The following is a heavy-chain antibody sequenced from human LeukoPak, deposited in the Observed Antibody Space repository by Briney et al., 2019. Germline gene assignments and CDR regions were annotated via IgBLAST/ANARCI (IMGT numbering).Heavy chain of an antibody. CDR1: GHTFTGFS. CDR3: MNNWFDYTGYFYFDY. D-gene: IGHD2-8*02. CDR2: IDPSGGT. V-gene: IGHV1-2*02. J-gene: IGHJ4*02. Sequence: ASVKVSCKVSGHTFTGFSMHWVRQAPGQGLEWMGSIDPSGGTDYAQKFQGRVTMTRDTPMSTAYMELSSLRSDDTAVYYCMNNWFDYTGYFYFDYWGQGTLVTVSS.